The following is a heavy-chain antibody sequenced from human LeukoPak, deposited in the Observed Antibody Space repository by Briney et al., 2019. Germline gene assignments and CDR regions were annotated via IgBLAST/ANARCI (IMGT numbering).Heavy chain of an antibody. Sequence: GASVKVSCKASGYTFTNYYFHWVRQAPGQGLEWLGIIHPYGGSTHYSQRFQDRVTMTRDTSTSTVYMELSSLRSEDTAVYYCARGGSYTYNAFDFWGQGTMATVSS. CDR1: GYTFTNYY. D-gene: IGHD2-2*02. CDR2: IHPYGGST. CDR3: ARGGSYTYNAFDF. J-gene: IGHJ3*01. V-gene: IGHV1-46*01.